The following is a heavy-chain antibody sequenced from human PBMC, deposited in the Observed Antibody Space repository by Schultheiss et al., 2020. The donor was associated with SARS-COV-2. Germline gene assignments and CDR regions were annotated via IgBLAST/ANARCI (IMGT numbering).Heavy chain of an antibody. V-gene: IGHV3-15*01. CDR3: TARDTAPTLGGMDV. J-gene: IGHJ6*02. CDR2: IKSKTDGGTT. Sequence: GESLKISCAASGLNFGNYGMSWVRQAPGKGLEWVGRIKSKTDGGTTDYAAPVKGRFTISRDDSKNTLYLQMNSLKTEDTAVYYCTARDTAPTLGGMDVWGQGTTVTVSS. CDR1: GLNFGNYG. D-gene: IGHD7-27*01.